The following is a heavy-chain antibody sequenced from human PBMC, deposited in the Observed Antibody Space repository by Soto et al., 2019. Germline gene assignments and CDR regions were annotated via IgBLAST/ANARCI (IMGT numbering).Heavy chain of an antibody. J-gene: IGHJ6*02. CDR2: ISSSSSTI. CDR1: GFTFSSYS. Sequence: EVQLVESGGGLVQPGGSLRLSCAASGFTFSSYSMNWVRQAPGKGLEWVSYISSSSSTIYYADSVKGRFTISRDNAKNSLYLQMNSLRDEDKAVYYCARDGDYDFWRGYYTNSYYCGMDVWGQGTTVTVSS. V-gene: IGHV3-48*02. CDR3: ARDGDYDFWRGYYTNSYYCGMDV. D-gene: IGHD3-3*01.